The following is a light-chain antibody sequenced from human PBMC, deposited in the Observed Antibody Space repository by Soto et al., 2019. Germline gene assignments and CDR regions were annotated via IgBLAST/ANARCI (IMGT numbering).Light chain of an antibody. CDR1: QSVNRF. Sequence: EIVLTQSPGTLSLSPGERATLCCRASQSVNRFLAWFQQKPGQAPRLLIYGASNRATGIPDRFSGSGSETDFTLTITRLEPEDSAVYYCHHYVGSPWAFGQGTKVEIK. V-gene: IGKV3-20*01. J-gene: IGKJ1*01. CDR2: GAS. CDR3: HHYVGSPWA.